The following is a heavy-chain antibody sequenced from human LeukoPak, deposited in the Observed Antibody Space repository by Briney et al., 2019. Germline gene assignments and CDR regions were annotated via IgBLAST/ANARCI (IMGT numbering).Heavy chain of an antibody. CDR1: GGTFSSYA. CDR2: IILIFGTA. CDR3: ARGGGGSYLILDY. Sequence: RASVKVSCKASGGTFSSYAISWVRQAPGQGLEWMGRIILIFGTANYAQKFQGRVTITTDESTSTAYMELSSLRSEDTAVYYCARGGGGSYLILDYWGQGTLVTVSS. D-gene: IGHD1-26*01. J-gene: IGHJ4*02. V-gene: IGHV1-69*05.